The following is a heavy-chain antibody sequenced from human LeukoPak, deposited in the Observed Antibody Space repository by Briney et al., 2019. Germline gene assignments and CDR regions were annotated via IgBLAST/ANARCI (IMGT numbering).Heavy chain of an antibody. D-gene: IGHD3-22*01. CDR1: GDSISSYY. V-gene: IGHV4-4*07. CDR2: IYTSGST. J-gene: IGHJ4*02. Sequence: PSETLSLTCTVSGDSISSYYWSWIRQPAGKGREWIGRIYTSGSTNYNPSLKSPVTMSVDTSKNQFSLKLSSVTAADTAVYYCAADHYYDSRLSDYWGQGTLVTVSS. CDR3: AADHYYDSRLSDY.